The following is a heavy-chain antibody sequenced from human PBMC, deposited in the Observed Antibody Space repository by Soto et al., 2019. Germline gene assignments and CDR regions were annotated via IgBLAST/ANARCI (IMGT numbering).Heavy chain of an antibody. CDR1: GFTFTSYA. CDR2: ISSYGADT. D-gene: IGHD6-19*01. V-gene: IGHV3-64D*06. J-gene: IGHJ4*02. CDR3: VKEGYMRSDWYGKFDY. Sequence: ALRLSCSASGFTFTSYAMHWVRQAPGKGLEFVSAISSYGADTYYADSVKGRFAISRDNSKNTLYLQMSSLRAEDTALYYCVKEGYMRSDWYGKFDYWGQGALVTVSS.